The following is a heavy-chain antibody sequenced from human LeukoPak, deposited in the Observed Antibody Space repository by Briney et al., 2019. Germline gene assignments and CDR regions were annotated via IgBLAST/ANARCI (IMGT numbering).Heavy chain of an antibody. Sequence: GGTLRLSCAASGFTFSSYGMSWVRQAPGKGLEWVSAISGSGGSTYYADSVKGRFTISRDNSKNKLYLQMNSLRAEDTALYYCAFGDRNFDWINDAFDIWGQGTMVTVSS. CDR1: GFTFSSYG. V-gene: IGHV3-23*01. J-gene: IGHJ3*02. CDR3: AFGDRNFDWINDAFDI. D-gene: IGHD3-9*01. CDR2: ISGSGGST.